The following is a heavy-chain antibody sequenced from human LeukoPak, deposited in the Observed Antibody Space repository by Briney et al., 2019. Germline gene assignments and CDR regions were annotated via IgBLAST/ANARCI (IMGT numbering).Heavy chain of an antibody. Sequence: PSETLSLTCTVSGGSISSGGYYWTWIRQPAGKGLEWIGRISTSGNTYYNPSLKSRLTMSVDTSKNQFSLKLSSVTAADTAVYYCARGTRYCSGDSCQNWFDPWGQGTLVTVSS. D-gene: IGHD2-15*01. CDR2: ISTSGNT. J-gene: IGHJ5*02. V-gene: IGHV4-61*02. CDR1: GGSISSGGYY. CDR3: ARGTRYCSGDSCQNWFDP.